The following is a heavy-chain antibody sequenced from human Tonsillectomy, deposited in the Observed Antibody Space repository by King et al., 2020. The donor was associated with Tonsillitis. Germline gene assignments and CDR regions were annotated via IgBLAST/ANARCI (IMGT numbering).Heavy chain of an antibody. Sequence: EVQLVESGGTLVQPGRSLRLSCAASGFSFRDFAMHWVRQVPGKGLEWVAAISRNGDKEDYADSVKGRFIISRDNAKNSLYLEMNSLRTEDTALYYCAKDLKRFTVVRGVVITKPFWGQGTLVTVSS. V-gene: IGHV3-9*01. J-gene: IGHJ4*02. CDR1: GFSFRDFA. D-gene: IGHD3-10*01. CDR3: AKDLKRFTVVRGVVITKPF. CDR2: ISRNGDKE.